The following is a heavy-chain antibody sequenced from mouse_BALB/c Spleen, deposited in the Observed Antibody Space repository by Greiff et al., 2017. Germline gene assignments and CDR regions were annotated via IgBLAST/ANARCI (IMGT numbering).Heavy chain of an antibody. D-gene: IGHD1-1*01. Sequence: QVQLKQSGAELVRPGTSVKVSCKASGYAFTNYLIEWVKQRPGQGLEWIGVINPGSGGTNYNEKFKGKATLTADKSSSTAYMQLSSLTSDDSAVYFCARSSRGGSYFDYWGQGTTLTVSS. CDR3: ARSSRGGSYFDY. J-gene: IGHJ2*01. V-gene: IGHV1-54*01. CDR2: INPGSGGT. CDR1: GYAFTNYL.